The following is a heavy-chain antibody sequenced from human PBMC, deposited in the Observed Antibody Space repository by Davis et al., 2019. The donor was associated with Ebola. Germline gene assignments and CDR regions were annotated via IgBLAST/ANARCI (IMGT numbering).Heavy chain of an antibody. CDR2: MNPNSGNT. J-gene: IGHJ4*02. CDR3: ARGTRVGDY. V-gene: IGHV1-8*02. D-gene: IGHD1-26*01. CDR1: GYNFIDYY. Sequence: AASVKVSCKASGYNFIDYYIHWVRQAPGQGLEWMGWMNPNSGNTGYAQKFQGRVTMTRDTSVSTAYMELSSLRSEDTAVYYCARGTRVGDYWGQGTLVTVSS.